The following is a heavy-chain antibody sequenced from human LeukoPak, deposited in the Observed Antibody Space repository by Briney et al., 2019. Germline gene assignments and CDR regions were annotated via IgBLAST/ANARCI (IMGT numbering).Heavy chain of an antibody. V-gene: IGHV4-61*02. CDR1: GGSISSGSYY. CDR2: IYTSGST. D-gene: IGHD2-15*01. Sequence: SQTLSLTCSVSGGSISSGSYYWSWIRQPAEQGLEWIGRIYTSGSTNYNPSLKSRVTISVDTSKNQFSLKLSSVTAADTAVYYCARSLGYCSGGSCFDYWGQGTLVTVSS. CDR3: ARSLGYCSGGSCFDY. J-gene: IGHJ4*02.